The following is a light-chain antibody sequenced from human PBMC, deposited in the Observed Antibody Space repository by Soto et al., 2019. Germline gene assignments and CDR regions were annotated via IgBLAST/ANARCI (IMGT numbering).Light chain of an antibody. CDR3: QSHDDSLSGDVL. V-gene: IGLV1-40*01. J-gene: IGLJ2*01. CDR2: GHT. CDR1: ASNIGARYD. Sequence: QSVLTQPPSVSGAPGQRVTISCTGSASNIGARYDVQWYQQRPGAAPKLLIYGHTNRPSGVPGRFSASTSGTSASLAITGLQAEDEADYYCQSHDDSLSGDVLFGGETKLTVL.